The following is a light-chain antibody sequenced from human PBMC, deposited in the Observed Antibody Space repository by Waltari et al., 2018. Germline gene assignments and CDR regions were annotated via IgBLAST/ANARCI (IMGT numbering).Light chain of an antibody. J-gene: IGLJ3*02. CDR3: QVWDTSSDHWV. V-gene: IGLV3-21*04. CDR1: NVGHNR. Sequence: SYVLTQPPSVSVAPGKTAKITCGGNNVGHNRVNWYQQKPGQAPVLVIYYDADRPSGIPERFSGSNSGSTAALTISRVEAGDEADYYCQVWDTSSDHWVFGGGTELTVL. CDR2: YDA.